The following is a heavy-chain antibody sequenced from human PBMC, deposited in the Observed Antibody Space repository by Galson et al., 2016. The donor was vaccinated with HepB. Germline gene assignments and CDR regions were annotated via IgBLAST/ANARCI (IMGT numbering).Heavy chain of an antibody. Sequence: TLSLTCTVSGGSISAGVYYWGWIRQPPGKSLEWIGYIYNRGNTYYNPSLESRISISVDTSKNQVSLKVTSVTAADTAVYYCVRGPPEGGGGSTCYLGAFDIWGQGTMVTVSS. V-gene: IGHV4-30-4*01. CDR1: GGSISAGVYY. J-gene: IGHJ3*02. CDR3: VRGPPEGGGGSTCYLGAFDI. CDR2: IYNRGNT. D-gene: IGHD2-21*01.